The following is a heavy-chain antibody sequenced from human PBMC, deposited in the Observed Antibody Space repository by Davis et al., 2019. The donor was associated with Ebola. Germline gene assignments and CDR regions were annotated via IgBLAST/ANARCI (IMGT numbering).Heavy chain of an antibody. CDR2: TYYRSKWYN. V-gene: IGHV6-1*01. CDR3: ARDQSGYDSAYYYYGLDV. Sequence: HSQTLSLTCDISGDSVSSSANGAWNWIRQSPSRGLEWLGRTYYRSKWYNDYAVSVKSRITINPNTSKNQFSLQLNSVTPEDTAVYYCARDQSGYDSAYYYYGLDVWGKGTTVTVSS. D-gene: IGHD5-12*01. J-gene: IGHJ6*04. CDR1: GDSVSSSANGA.